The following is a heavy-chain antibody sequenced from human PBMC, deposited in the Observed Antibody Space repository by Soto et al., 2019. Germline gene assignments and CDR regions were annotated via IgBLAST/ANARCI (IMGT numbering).Heavy chain of an antibody. CDR1: GGSFSGYY. Sequence: PSETLSLTCAVYGGSFSGYYWGWIRQPPGKGLEWIGEINHSGSTNYNPSPKRRATISVDTSKHQFSLKLSSVTAADTAVYYCARRGKYYDILTGYPNDAFDIWGQGTMVTVSS. CDR2: INHSGST. CDR3: ARRGKYYDILTGYPNDAFDI. J-gene: IGHJ3*02. D-gene: IGHD3-9*01. V-gene: IGHV4-34*01.